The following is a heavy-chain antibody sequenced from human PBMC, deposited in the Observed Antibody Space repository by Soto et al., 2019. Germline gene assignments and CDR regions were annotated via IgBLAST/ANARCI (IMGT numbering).Heavy chain of an antibody. V-gene: IGHV3-11*01. J-gene: IGHJ5*02. CDR1: GFTFSDYY. D-gene: IGHD2-2*01. Sequence: QVHLVESGGGLVKPGGSLRLSCAASGFTFSDYYMHWIRQAPGKGLAWVSYISGSGDTIHFADSVQGRFTISRDNAKSSLYLQMSSLRAEDTAVYYCARVGCSDSCFSDWFDPWGQGTLVTVSS. CDR2: ISGSGDTI. CDR3: ARVGCSDSCFSDWFDP.